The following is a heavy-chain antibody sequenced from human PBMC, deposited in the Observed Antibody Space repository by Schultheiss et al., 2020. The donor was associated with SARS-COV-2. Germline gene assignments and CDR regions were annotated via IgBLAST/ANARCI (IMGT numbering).Heavy chain of an antibody. CDR3: ARSTERITIFGVVIRSYWYFDL. V-gene: IGHV4-59*01. J-gene: IGHJ2*01. CDR1: GGSISSYY. CDR2: IYYSGST. D-gene: IGHD3-3*01. Sequence: SETLSLTCTVSGGSISSYYWSWIRQPPGKGLEWIGYIYYSGSTNYNPSLKSRVTISVDTSKNQFSLKLSSVTAADTAVCYCARSTERITIFGVVIRSYWYFDLWGRGTLVTVSS.